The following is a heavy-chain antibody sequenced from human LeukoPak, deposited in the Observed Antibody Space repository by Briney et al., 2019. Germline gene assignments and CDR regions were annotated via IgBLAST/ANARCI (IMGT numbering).Heavy chain of an antibody. CDR2: MNPNSGNT. Sequence: VASVKVSCKASGYTFTSYDINWVRQATGQGLEWMGWMNPNSGNTGYAQKFQGRVTITRNTSISTAYMELSSLRSEDTAVYYCARSYYDFWSGYLGFSYYYYMDVWXKGXTXTVSS. J-gene: IGHJ6*03. CDR1: GYTFTSYD. CDR3: ARSYYDFWSGYLGFSYYYYMDV. D-gene: IGHD3-3*01. V-gene: IGHV1-8*01.